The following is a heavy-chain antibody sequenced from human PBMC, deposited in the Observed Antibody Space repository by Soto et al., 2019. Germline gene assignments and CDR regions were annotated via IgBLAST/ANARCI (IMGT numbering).Heavy chain of an antibody. D-gene: IGHD6-6*01. CDR2: IRRGRSSI. CDR3: ASPSIAARLDAFDI. CDR1: GFTFSNYN. V-gene: IGHV3-48*01. Sequence: PGGSLRLSCVASGFTFSNYNMNWVRQAPGKGLEWVSYIRRGRSSIYYADFAQGRFTITRDDAKKSLYLQMNSLSAEDTAVYYCASPSIAARLDAFDIWGQGTMVTVSS. J-gene: IGHJ3*02.